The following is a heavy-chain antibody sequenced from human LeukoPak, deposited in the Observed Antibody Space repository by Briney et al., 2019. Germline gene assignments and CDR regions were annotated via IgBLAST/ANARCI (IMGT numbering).Heavy chain of an antibody. CDR3: VRGLERRGY. J-gene: IGHJ4*02. CDR2: INTDGTGT. Sequence: GGSLRLSCAASEFTFSSYWMHWVRQAPGKGLVWVSRINTDGTGTSYADSAKGRFTISRDNAKNTLYLQMNSLRDEDTAVYYCVRGLERRGYWGQGTLVTVSS. V-gene: IGHV3-74*01. D-gene: IGHD1-1*01. CDR1: EFTFSSYW.